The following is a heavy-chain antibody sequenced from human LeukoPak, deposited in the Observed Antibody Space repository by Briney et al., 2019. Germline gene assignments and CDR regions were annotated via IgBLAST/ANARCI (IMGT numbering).Heavy chain of an antibody. CDR1: GFTFSTYN. Sequence: PGGSLRLSCAASGFTFSTYNINWVCQAPGKGLEWVSSISPSSSYIYYADSVKGQFTISRDNAKNSLYLQMNSLRAEDTAVYYCARDRYSTSLDAFDIWGQGTMVTVSS. J-gene: IGHJ3*02. CDR3: ARDRYSTSLDAFDI. V-gene: IGHV3-21*01. D-gene: IGHD6-13*01. CDR2: ISPSSSYI.